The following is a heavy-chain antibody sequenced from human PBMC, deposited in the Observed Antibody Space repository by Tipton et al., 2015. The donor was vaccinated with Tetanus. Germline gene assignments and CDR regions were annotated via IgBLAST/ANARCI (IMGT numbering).Heavy chain of an antibody. D-gene: IGHD1-26*01. V-gene: IGHV4-59*12. J-gene: IGHJ4*02. CDR2: TYNSGTT. CDR3: ARDQARGARGWNYFDY. Sequence: TLSLTCSFSGGSISSYCWGWIRQSPGKGLEWIGYTYNSGTTRYNPSLKSRVTISVDTPKNQFSLKLKSVTAADTAVYYCARDQARGARGWNYFDYWGQGTLVTVSS. CDR1: GGSISSYC.